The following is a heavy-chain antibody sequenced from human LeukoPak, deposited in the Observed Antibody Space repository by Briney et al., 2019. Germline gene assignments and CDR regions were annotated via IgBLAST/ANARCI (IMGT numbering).Heavy chain of an antibody. Sequence: PGGSLRLSCAASGFTFSSYEMNWVRQAPGKGLEWVSYISSSGSTIYYADSVKGRFTISRDNAENSLYLQMNSLRAEDTAVYYCARKYYSSFDMWGQGTMVTVSS. CDR1: GFTFSSYE. CDR2: ISSSGSTI. J-gene: IGHJ3*02. CDR3: ARKYYSSFDM. D-gene: IGHD2/OR15-2a*01. V-gene: IGHV3-48*03.